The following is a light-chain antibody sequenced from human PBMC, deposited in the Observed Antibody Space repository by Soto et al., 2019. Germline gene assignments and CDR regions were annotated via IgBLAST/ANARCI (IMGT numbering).Light chain of an antibody. Sequence: EIVLTQSPGTLSLSPGERATLSCRASQSVGTTYLAWYQQKPGQAPRLLIYGASSRATGIPDRFSGSGAGPDFTLTISRLEPEDFAVYYCQQYDRSPYTFGQGTKVEIQ. CDR1: QSVGTTY. CDR2: GAS. V-gene: IGKV3-20*01. CDR3: QQYDRSPYT. J-gene: IGKJ2*01.